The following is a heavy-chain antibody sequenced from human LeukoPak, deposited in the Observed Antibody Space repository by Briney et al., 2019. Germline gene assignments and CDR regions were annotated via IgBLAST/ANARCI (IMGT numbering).Heavy chain of an antibody. D-gene: IGHD1-26*01. Sequence: GGSLRLSCAASGFTFSNYYMSWIRQAPGKGLEWVSYISSSGSTIYYADSVKGRFTISRDNAKNSLYLQMNSLRAEDTAVYYCAKAGIVGATYYYYMDVWGKGTRSPSP. CDR2: ISSSGSTI. CDR1: GFTFSNYY. J-gene: IGHJ6*03. CDR3: AKAGIVGATYYYYMDV. V-gene: IGHV3-11*04.